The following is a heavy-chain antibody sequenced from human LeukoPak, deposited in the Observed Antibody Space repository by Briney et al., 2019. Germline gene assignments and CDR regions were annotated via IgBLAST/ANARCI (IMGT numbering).Heavy chain of an antibody. J-gene: IGHJ6*03. D-gene: IGHD4-11*01. V-gene: IGHV3-23*01. CDR3: AKDPDYYYYYYYMDV. CDR2: ISGSGVNT. CDR1: GFTFSSSA. Sequence: GGSLRLSCAASGFTFSSSAMSWVRQAPGKGLEWVSAISGSGVNTYSADSVKGRFTISRDNSKNTLYLQMNSLRAEDTAVYYCAKDPDYYYYYYYMDVWGKGTTVTVSS.